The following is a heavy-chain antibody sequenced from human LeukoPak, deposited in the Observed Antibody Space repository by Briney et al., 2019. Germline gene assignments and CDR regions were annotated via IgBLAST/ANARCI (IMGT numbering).Heavy chain of an antibody. CDR1: GFIFRTYS. V-gene: IGHV3-48*02. CDR3: ARELVTPNSDY. D-gene: IGHD5-18*01. CDR2: ISGDSNTI. J-gene: IGHJ4*02. Sequence: GGSLRLSCAASGFIFRTYSMNWVRQAPGKALEWVSYISGDSNTISYADSVKGRFSVSRDNAKNSMFLQMHSLRDEDTAVYFCARELVTPNSDYWGQGTLVTVSS.